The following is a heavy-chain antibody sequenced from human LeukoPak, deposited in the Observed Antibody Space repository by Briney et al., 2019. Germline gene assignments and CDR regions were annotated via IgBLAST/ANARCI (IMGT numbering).Heavy chain of an antibody. J-gene: IGHJ4*02. CDR3: ARVIVGVHFDY. Sequence: GASVKVSCKASGYTFTSYAMHWVRQAPGQRLEWMGWINAGNGNTKYSQKFEGRVTITRDTSASTAYMELSSLRSEDTAVYYCARVIVGVHFDYWGQGTLVTVSS. V-gene: IGHV1-3*01. CDR2: INAGNGNT. D-gene: IGHD1-26*01. CDR1: GYTFTSYA.